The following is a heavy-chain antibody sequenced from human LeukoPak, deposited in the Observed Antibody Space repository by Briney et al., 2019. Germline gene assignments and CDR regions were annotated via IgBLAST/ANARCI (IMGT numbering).Heavy chain of an antibody. CDR2: INHSGST. CDR1: GGSFSGYY. CDR3: ARDPVVTATDY. D-gene: IGHD2-21*02. Sequence: PSETLSLTCAVYGGSFSGYYWSWIRQPPGKGLEWIGEINHSGSTNYNPSLKSRVTISVDTSKNQFPLKLSSVTAADTAVYYCARDPVVTATDYWGQGTLVTVSS. V-gene: IGHV4-34*01. J-gene: IGHJ4*02.